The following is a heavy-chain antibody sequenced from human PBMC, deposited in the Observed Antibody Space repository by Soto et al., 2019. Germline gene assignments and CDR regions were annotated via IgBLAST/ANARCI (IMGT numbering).Heavy chain of an antibody. CDR1: GGTFSSYA. J-gene: IGHJ4*02. D-gene: IGHD1-1*01. CDR3: ERDPREEEMNGDY. Sequence: SVKVPCKASGGTFSSYAISWVRQAPGQGLEWMGGIIPIFGTANYAQKFQGRVTITADESTSTAYMELSSLRSEDTAVYYCERDPREEEMNGDYWGQGTLVTVS. CDR2: IIPIFGTA. V-gene: IGHV1-69*13.